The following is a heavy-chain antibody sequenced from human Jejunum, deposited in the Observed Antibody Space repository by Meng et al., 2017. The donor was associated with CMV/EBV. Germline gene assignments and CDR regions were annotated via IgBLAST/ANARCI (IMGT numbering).Heavy chain of an antibody. V-gene: IGHV3-74*01. CDR3: ANTKYSGTYFDF. CDR1: GFTFSSYW. J-gene: IGHJ4*02. CDR2: INGDGNTT. Sequence: PGFTFSSYWLHWVRQVPGKGLVWVSRINGDGNTTAYADSVQGRFPISRDNAQNTLYLQMNSLTAEDTGVYYCANTKYSGTYFDFWGQGTLVTVSS. D-gene: IGHD1-26*01.